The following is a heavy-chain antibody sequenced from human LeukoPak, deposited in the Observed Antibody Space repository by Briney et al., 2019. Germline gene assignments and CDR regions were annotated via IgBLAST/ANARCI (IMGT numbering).Heavy chain of an antibody. J-gene: IGHJ4*02. CDR2: IIPIFGTA. V-gene: IGHV1-69*13. D-gene: IGHD3-22*01. Sequence: GASVTVSFKASGGAFSSYAISWVRQAPGQGLEWMGGIIPIFGTANYAQKFQGRVTITADESTSTAYMELSSLRSEDTAVYYCARGPYYYDSSGYYLPGLFDYWGQGTLVTVSS. CDR3: ARGPYYYDSSGYYLPGLFDY. CDR1: GGAFSSYA.